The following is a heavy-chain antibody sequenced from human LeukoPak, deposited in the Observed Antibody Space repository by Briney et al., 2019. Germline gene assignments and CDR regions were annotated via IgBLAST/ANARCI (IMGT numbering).Heavy chain of an antibody. CDR1: GASISSSSYY. D-gene: IGHD6-19*01. CDR3: ARSQWLVPDFDY. CDR2: IYYSGST. V-gene: IGHV4-39*01. Sequence: SETLSLTCAVSGASISSSSYYWGWIRQPPGKGLEWIGSIYYSGSTYYNPSLKSRVTISVDTSKNQFSLKLSSVTAADTAVYYCARSQWLVPDFDYWGQGTLVTVSS. J-gene: IGHJ4*02.